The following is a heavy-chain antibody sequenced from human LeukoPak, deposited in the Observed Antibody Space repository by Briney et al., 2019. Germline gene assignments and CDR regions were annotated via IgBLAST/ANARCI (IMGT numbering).Heavy chain of an antibody. CDR1: GFTFSSYS. CDR3: ARDRGGYGYFDY. D-gene: IGHD5-12*01. J-gene: IGHJ4*02. Sequence: PGGSLRLSCAASGFTFSSYSMNWVRQAPGKGLEWVSSISSSSSYIYYADSVKGRFTISRDNAKNSLYLQMNSLRAEDTAVYYCARDRGGYGYFDYWGQGTLVTVSS. V-gene: IGHV3-21*01. CDR2: ISSSSSYI.